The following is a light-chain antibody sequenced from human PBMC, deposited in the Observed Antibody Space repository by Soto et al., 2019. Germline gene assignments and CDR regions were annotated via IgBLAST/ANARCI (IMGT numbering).Light chain of an antibody. CDR3: QQDGSSPTVS. J-gene: IGKJ5*01. CDR2: GAS. CDR1: QSVSSSY. Sequence: EIVLTQSPGTLSLSPGERATLSCGASQSVSSSYLAWYQQKPGQTPRLLIYGASGRATGIPDRFSGSGSGTDFTLTISLLEPDEVAVYYCQQDGSSPTVSFGQGTRLEIK. V-gene: IGKV3-20*01.